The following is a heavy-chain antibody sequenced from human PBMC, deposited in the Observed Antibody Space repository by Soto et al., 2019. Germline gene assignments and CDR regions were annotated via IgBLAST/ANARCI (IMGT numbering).Heavy chain of an antibody. CDR3: ARLALSCRDHGSGNYCAFDI. Sequence: EVQLVESGGGLVQPGGSLRLSCAASGFTFSDHSMDWVRQAPGKGLEWVGRTRNKANSYTTEYAASVKGRFTISRDDSKNSLYLQMNSLKAEDTAVYYCARLALSCRDHGSGNYCAFDIWGQGTMVTVSS. D-gene: IGHD3-10*01. J-gene: IGHJ3*02. V-gene: IGHV3-72*01. CDR1: GFTFSDHS. CDR2: TRNKANSYTT.